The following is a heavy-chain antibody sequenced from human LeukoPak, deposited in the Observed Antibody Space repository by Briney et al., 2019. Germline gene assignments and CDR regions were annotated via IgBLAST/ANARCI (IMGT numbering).Heavy chain of an antibody. CDR2: INSDGSST. D-gene: IGHD6-13*01. V-gene: IGHV3-74*01. CDR3: ARLDQVTYSSTWGFDC. CDR1: GFTFSNCW. J-gene: IGHJ4*02. Sequence: GGSLRLSCAASGFTFSNCWMYWVRQAPGKGLVWVSHINSDGSSTSYADSVKGRFTISRDNAKNTLYLQMNSLRAEDTAVYYCARLDQVTYSSTWGFDCWGQGTLATVSS.